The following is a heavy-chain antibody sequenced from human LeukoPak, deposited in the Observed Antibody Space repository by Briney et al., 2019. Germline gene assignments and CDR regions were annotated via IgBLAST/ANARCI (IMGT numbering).Heavy chain of an antibody. D-gene: IGHD6-13*01. V-gene: IGHV1-8*01. CDR1: GYILTSYE. J-gene: IGHJ4*02. CDR2: MNPNSGNT. Sequence: VASVKVSCKASGYILTSYEINWVRQATGQGLEWMGWMNPNSGNTGYAQKFQGRVTMTTDTSTSTAYMELRSLRSDDTAVYYCARDPILQGPQSIAAEKVEDYWGQGTLVTVSS. CDR3: ARDPILQGPQSIAAEKVEDY.